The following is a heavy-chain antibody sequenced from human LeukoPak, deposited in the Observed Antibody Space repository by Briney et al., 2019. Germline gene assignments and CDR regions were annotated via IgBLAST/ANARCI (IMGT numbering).Heavy chain of an antibody. V-gene: IGHV4-59*01. CDR3: ARDLLGPYYYYMDV. D-gene: IGHD3-10*01. J-gene: IGHJ6*03. CDR1: GGSISSYY. CDR2: IYYSGST. Sequence: KPSETLSLTCTVSGGSISSYYWSWIRQAPGRGLEWIGYIYYSGSTNYNPSLKSRVTISVDTSKNQFSLKLSSVTAADTAVYYCARDLLGPYYYYMDVWGKGTTVTVSS.